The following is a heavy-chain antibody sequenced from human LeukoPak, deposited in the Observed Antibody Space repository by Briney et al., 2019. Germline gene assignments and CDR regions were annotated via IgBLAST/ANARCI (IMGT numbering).Heavy chain of an antibody. V-gene: IGHV4-30-4*08. CDR3: ARVNWYFDL. CDR1: GDSISTTDYY. CDR2: IYNSGTT. Sequence: SQTLSLTCTVSGDSISTTDYYWSWVRQPPGKGLEWIGYIYNSGTTYYNPSLKSRVTVSVDTSKNRFSLKLSSVTPADTAVYYCARVNWYFDLWGRGTLVSVSS. J-gene: IGHJ2*01.